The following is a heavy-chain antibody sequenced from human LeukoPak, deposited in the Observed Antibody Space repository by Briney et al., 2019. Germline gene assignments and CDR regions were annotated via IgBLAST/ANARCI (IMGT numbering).Heavy chain of an antibody. CDR2: INHSGST. CDR1: GGSFSGYY. D-gene: IGHD3-22*01. Sequence: SETLSLTCAVYGGSFSGYYWSWIRQPPGKGLEWIGEINHSGSTNYYPSLKSRVTISVDTSKNQFALKLSSVTAADTAVYYCARGSPAAHDTYSSAYFDYWGQGTLVTVSS. V-gene: IGHV4-34*01. CDR3: ARGSPAAHDTYSSAYFDY. J-gene: IGHJ4*02.